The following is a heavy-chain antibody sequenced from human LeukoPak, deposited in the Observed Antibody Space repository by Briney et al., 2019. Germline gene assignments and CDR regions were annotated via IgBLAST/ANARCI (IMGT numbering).Heavy chain of an antibody. J-gene: IGHJ4*02. V-gene: IGHV3-53*01. D-gene: IGHD2-2*01. CDR3: ARGYCYNTNCYCDY. CDR1: GYIFDDYG. Sequence: GGSLRLSCAGSGYIFDDYGMRWVRQAPGKGLEWVSVIYSGGNTYYADSVKGRFTISRDNSKNTLYLQMNSLRAEDTAVYYCARGYCYNTNCYCDYWGQGTLVTVSS. CDR2: IYSGGNT.